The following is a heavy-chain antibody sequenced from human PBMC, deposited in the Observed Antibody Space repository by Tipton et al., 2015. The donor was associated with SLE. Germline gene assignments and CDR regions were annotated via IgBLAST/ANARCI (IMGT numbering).Heavy chain of an antibody. CDR1: GFTFSSSW. D-gene: IGHD2/OR15-2a*01. CDR3: ARGKYYFDY. V-gene: IGHV3-7*01. J-gene: IGHJ4*02. Sequence: SLRLSCAASGFTFSSSWMNWVRLAPGKGLEWVANIKEDGSEKHYVDSVKDRLTISRDNAKNSLYLQMSSLRDEDTAVYYCARGKYYFDYWGQGALVTVSS. CDR2: IKEDGSEK.